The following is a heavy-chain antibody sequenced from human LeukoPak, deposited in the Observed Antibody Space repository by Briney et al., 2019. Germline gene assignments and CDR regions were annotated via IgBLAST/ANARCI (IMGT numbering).Heavy chain of an antibody. CDR2: ISAYNGNT. V-gene: IGHV1-18*01. D-gene: IGHD5-12*01. Sequence: ASVKVSCKASGYTFTSYGISWVRQAPGQGLEWIGWISAYNGNTNYAQKLQGRVTMTTDTSTSTAYIELRSLRSDDTAVYYCAREYSGYDWGHFDYWGQGTLVTVSS. CDR3: AREYSGYDWGHFDY. J-gene: IGHJ4*02. CDR1: GYTFTSYG.